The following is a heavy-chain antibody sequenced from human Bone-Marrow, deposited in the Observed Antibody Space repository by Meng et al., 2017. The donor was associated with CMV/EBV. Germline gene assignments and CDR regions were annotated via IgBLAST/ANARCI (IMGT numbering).Heavy chain of an antibody. CDR3: ARDHDSRGTSGWFDP. J-gene: IGHJ5*02. Sequence: SGGTCSSYAISWVRQAPGQGLEWMGGIIPIFGTANYAQKFQGRVTITADKSTSTAYMELSSLRSEDTAVYYCARDHDSRGTSGWFDPWGQGTLVTVSS. V-gene: IGHV1-69*06. CDR2: IIPIFGTA. CDR1: GGTCSSYA. D-gene: IGHD4-11*01.